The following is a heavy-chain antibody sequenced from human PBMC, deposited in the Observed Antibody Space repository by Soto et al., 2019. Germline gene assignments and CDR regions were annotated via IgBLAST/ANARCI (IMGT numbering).Heavy chain of an antibody. J-gene: IGHJ4*02. CDR2: IYWNDDK. D-gene: IGHD2-21*02. CDR3: AHSGGGYCGGDCYLDY. V-gene: IGHV2-5*01. CDR1: GFSLSTSGVG. Sequence: SGPTLVNPTQTLTLTCTFSGFSLSTSGVGVGWIRQPPGKALEWLALIYWNDDKRYSPSLKSRLTVTKDTSKNQVVLTMTNMDPVDTATYYCAHSGGGYCGGDCYLDYWGQGTLVTVSS.